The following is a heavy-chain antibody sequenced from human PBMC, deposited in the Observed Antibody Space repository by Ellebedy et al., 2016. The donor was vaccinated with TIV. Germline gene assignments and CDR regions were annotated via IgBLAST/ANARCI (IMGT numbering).Heavy chain of an antibody. CDR3: ARVKDSWYVFDY. J-gene: IGHJ4*02. Sequence: PGGSLRLSCAASGFTFSSYSMNWVRQAPGKGLEWVSSISSSSSYIYYADSVKGRFTISRDNAKNSLYLQMNSLSAEDTALYYCARVKDSWYVFDYWGQGTLVTVSS. D-gene: IGHD6-13*01. CDR1: GFTFSSYS. V-gene: IGHV3-21*04. CDR2: ISSSSSYI.